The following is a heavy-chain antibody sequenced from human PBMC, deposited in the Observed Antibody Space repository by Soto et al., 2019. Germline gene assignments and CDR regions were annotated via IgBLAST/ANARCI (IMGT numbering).Heavy chain of an antibody. CDR2: IYHSGST. CDR1: GGSISSSNW. J-gene: IGHJ5*02. CDR3: ATNDYSNYWFDP. V-gene: IGHV4-4*02. Sequence: SETLSLTCAVSGGSISSSNWWSWVRQPPGKGLEWIGEIYHSGSTNYNPSLKSRVTISVDKSKNQFSLKLSSVTAADTAVYYCATNDYSNYWFDPWGQGTLVTVSS. D-gene: IGHD4-4*01.